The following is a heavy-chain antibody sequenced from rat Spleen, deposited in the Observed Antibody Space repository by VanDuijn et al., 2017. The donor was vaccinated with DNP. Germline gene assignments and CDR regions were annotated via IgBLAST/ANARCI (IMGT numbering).Heavy chain of an antibody. J-gene: IGHJ2*01. CDR1: GFTFSDYY. Sequence: EVQLVESGGGLVQPGRSLKLSCAASGFTFSDYYMAWVRQAPKKGLEWVAYINYDGGSTYSGDSVKGRFTISRDNAKNTLYLQMNSLRSEDMATYYCTRHVLPLRVWDYWGQGVMVTVSS. D-gene: IGHD4-1*01. CDR3: TRHVLPLRVWDY. CDR2: INYDGGST. V-gene: IGHV5-22*01.